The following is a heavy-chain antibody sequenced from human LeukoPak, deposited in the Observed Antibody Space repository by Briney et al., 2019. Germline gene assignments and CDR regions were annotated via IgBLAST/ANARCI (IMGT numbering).Heavy chain of an antibody. CDR1: GFTFSSYS. D-gene: IGHD2-2*01. CDR2: ISSSSSYI. CDR3: ARDPDYCSSTSCYPDAFDI. Sequence: GGSLRLSCAASGFTFSSYSMNWVRQAPGKGLEWVSSISSSSSYIYYADSVKGRFTISRDSAKNSLYLQMNSLRAEDTAVYYCARDPDYCSSTSCYPDAFDIWGQGTMVTVSS. V-gene: IGHV3-21*01. J-gene: IGHJ3*02.